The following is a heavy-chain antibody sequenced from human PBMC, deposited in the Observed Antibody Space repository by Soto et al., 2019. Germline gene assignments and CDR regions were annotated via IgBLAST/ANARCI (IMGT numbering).Heavy chain of an antibody. CDR2: INPNSGDT. CDR1: GYIFTGYH. V-gene: IGHV1-2*02. J-gene: IGHJ6*02. D-gene: IGHD3-9*01. CDR3: ARDARGTRGFDEMDI. Sequence: ASVKVSCKASGYIFTGYHIHWVRQAPGRGLEWMGWINPNSGDTEYAQNFQGRVTMTRDTSLNLVYMEMSGLMSDDTAVYYCARDARGTRGFDEMDIWGQGTTVTVSS.